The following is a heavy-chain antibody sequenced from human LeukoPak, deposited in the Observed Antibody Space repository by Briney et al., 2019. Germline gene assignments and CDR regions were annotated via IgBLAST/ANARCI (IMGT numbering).Heavy chain of an antibody. CDR2: IYPGDSDT. CDR3: ARHITAKSLDY. J-gene: IGHJ4*02. CDR1: GYRFTSYW. D-gene: IGHD1-20*01. Sequence: GASLKISCKGSGYRFTSYWIGWVRRLPGKGLEWMGIIYPGDSDTRYSPSFQGQVTISADKSISTAYLQWSSLKASDTAMYYCARHITAKSLDYWGQGTLVTVSS. V-gene: IGHV5-51*01.